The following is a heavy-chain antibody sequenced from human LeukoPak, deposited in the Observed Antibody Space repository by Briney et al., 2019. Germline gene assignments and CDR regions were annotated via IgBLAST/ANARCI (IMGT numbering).Heavy chain of an antibody. D-gene: IGHD2-2*01. CDR3: AKGGSLYSSSLIYFNE. CDR2: IWYDETEE. CDR1: GFTFSSYG. Sequence: PGGSLRLSCAASGFTFSSYGMHWVRQAPGQGLEWVAVIWYDETEEFYADSVKGRFTISRDNSKNTVDLQMNSLRTEDTAVYYCAKGGSLYSSSLIYFNEWGQGSLVIVSS. V-gene: IGHV3-33*03. J-gene: IGHJ1*01.